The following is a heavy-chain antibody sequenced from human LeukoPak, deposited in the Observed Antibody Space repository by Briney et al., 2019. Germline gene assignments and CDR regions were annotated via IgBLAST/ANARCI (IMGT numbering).Heavy chain of an antibody. J-gene: IGHJ4*02. CDR1: GYTFTGSY. Sequence: ASVNVSCKASGYTFTGSYLHWVRQAPGQGLEWMGWINPNSGATDYAQKFQGRVTMTRDTSITTAHMELMSLTSDDTAMYYCARGVAVAGVDYWGQGTLVTVSS. V-gene: IGHV1-2*02. D-gene: IGHD6-19*01. CDR3: ARGVAVAGVDY. CDR2: INPNSGAT.